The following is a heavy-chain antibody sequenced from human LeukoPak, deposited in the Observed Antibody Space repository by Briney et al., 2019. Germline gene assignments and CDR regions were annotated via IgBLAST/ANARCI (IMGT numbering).Heavy chain of an antibody. V-gene: IGHV3-7*01. J-gene: IGHJ4*02. Sequence: GGSLRLSPAGHGFTFSSYWISCVPETLGKELEWVANINQDGSEKYYVDSVKGRFTISRGNAKNSLYLQMNSLRVEDTAVYYCARRRVVAFDYWGQGTLVTVSS. CDR3: ARRRVVAFDY. D-gene: IGHD2-15*01. CDR1: GFTFSSYW. CDR2: INQDGSEK.